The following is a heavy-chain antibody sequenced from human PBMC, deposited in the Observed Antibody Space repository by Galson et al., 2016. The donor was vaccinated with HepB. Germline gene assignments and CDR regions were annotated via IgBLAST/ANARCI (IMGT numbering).Heavy chain of an antibody. CDR3: ARVRWLEPLDY. CDR2: ISSSSRYI. CDR1: GFTFSSYS. Sequence: LRLSCAASGFTFSSYSMNWVRQAPGKGLEWVSSISSSSRYIYYADSVKGRFTISRDNAKNSLYLQMNSLRAEDTAVYYCARVRWLEPLDYWGQGTLVTVSS. V-gene: IGHV3-21*01. D-gene: IGHD6-19*01. J-gene: IGHJ4*02.